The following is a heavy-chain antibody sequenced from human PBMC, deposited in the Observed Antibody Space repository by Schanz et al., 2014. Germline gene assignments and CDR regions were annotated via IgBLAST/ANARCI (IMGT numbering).Heavy chain of an antibody. CDR2: IWYDENNK. CDR3: AKDSTHIDIVLVPTAIDY. Sequence: QVQLVESGGGVGQFGRSLRLSCVASGFTFSSYGMHWVRQAPGKGLEWVAVIWYDENNKYYADSVKGRFTMSRDNSKNTLYLHMNTLRSEDTAVYYCAKDSTHIDIVLVPTAIDYWGQGTLVTVSS. J-gene: IGHJ4*02. CDR1: GFTFSSYG. D-gene: IGHD2-2*01. V-gene: IGHV3-33*06.